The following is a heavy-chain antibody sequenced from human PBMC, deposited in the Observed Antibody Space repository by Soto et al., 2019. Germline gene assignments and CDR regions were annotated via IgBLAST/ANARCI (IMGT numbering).Heavy chain of an antibody. CDR1: GYTFTSYA. J-gene: IGHJ6*02. Sequence: ASVKVSCKASGYTFTSYAMHWVRQAPGQRLEWMGWINAGNGNTKYSQKFQGRVTITRDTSASTAYMELSSLRSEDTAVYYCARDPRGWWLVDQYYYYGMDVWGQGTTVTVSS. CDR3: ARDPRGWWLVDQYYYYGMDV. D-gene: IGHD6-19*01. CDR2: INAGNGNT. V-gene: IGHV1-3*01.